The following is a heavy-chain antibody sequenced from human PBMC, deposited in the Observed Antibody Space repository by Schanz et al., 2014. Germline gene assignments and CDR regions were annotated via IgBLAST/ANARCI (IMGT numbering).Heavy chain of an antibody. CDR1: GGSISSSGYY. J-gene: IGHJ4*02. CDR2: IYYSGST. CDR3: ARLPGLYCSGGACYRGY. V-gene: IGHV4-39*01. Sequence: QLQLQESGPGLVKPSETLSLTCTVSGGSISSSGYYWGWIRQPPGNGLEWIGSIYYSGSTYYNPSLKRRLPFPVDASKTRFSRRVPFVTATDTAVYYCARLPGLYCSGGACYRGYWGQGTLVTVSS. D-gene: IGHD2-15*01.